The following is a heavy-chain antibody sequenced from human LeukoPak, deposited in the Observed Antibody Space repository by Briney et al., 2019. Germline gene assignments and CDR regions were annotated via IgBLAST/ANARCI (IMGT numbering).Heavy chain of an antibody. V-gene: IGHV3-74*01. CDR3: ARGPVYYDFWSGLDY. CDR2: INSDGSST. Sequence: EPGGSLRLSCAASGFTFSSYWTHWVRQAPGKGLVWVSRINSDGSSTSYADSVKGRFTISRDNAKNTLYLQMNSLRAEDTAVYYCARGPVYYDFWSGLDYWGQGTLVTVSS. J-gene: IGHJ4*02. CDR1: GFTFSSYW. D-gene: IGHD3-3*01.